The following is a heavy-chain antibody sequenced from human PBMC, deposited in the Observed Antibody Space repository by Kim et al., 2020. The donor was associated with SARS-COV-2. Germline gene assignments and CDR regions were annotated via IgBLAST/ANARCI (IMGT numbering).Heavy chain of an antibody. Sequence: YLDSVKGRFTISRDNAKNSVYLQMDSLRAEDTAVYYCASDKSIPSYDAFDIWGQGTMVTVSS. J-gene: IGHJ3*02. V-gene: IGHV3-7*03. D-gene: IGHD3-10*01. CDR3: ASDKSIPSYDAFDI.